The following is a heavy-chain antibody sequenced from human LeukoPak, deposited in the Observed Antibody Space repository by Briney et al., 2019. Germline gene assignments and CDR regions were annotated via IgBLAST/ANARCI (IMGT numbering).Heavy chain of an antibody. Sequence: SEKVSCKASGDTFSNYPINWVRQAPGQGLEWMGGFIPIFGTPSYAQKFQGGVSITADESASTAYMELSSLRSEDTAVYYCTGRAVPAANLDYWGQGTLVTVSS. V-gene: IGHV1-69*13. CDR3: TGRAVPAANLDY. CDR2: FIPIFGTP. J-gene: IGHJ4*02. CDR1: GDTFSNYP. D-gene: IGHD2-2*01.